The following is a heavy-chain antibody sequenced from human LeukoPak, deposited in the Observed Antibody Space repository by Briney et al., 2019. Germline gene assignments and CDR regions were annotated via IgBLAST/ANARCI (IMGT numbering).Heavy chain of an antibody. V-gene: IGHV3-33*01. D-gene: IGHD3-16*01. CDR2: IWFYGSNK. J-gene: IGHJ4*02. Sequence: GRSLRLSCAASGFTFSTQGMRWVRQAPGKGLEWVAVIWFYGSNKYYADSVKGRFTISRDNSKDTLYLQMNSLRAEDTAVYYCARAVGPFDYWGQGTVVTVSS. CDR1: GFTFSTQG. CDR3: ARAVGPFDY.